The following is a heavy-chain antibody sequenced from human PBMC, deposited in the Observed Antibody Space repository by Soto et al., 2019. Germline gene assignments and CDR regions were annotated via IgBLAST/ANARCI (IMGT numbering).Heavy chain of an antibody. Sequence: EVQLLESGGGLVQPGGSLRLSCAASGFTFSSYAMSWVRQAPGKGLEWVSAISGSGISTYYADSVKGRFTISRDNSKNTLYLQMKSLRAEDTAVYYCAKEYVYSSGWERIDYWGQGPLVTVSS. CDR1: GFTFSSYA. D-gene: IGHD6-19*01. V-gene: IGHV3-23*01. CDR3: AKEYVYSSGWERIDY. CDR2: ISGSGIST. J-gene: IGHJ4*02.